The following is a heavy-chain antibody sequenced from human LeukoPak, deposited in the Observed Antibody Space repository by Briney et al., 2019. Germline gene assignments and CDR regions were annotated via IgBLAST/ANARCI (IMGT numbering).Heavy chain of an antibody. D-gene: IGHD1-26*01. CDR2: ISSSSSYI. V-gene: IGHV3-21*01. Sequence: PGGSLRLSCAASGFTFGSYSMNWVRQAPGKGLEWVSSISSSSSYIYYADSVKGRFTISRDNAKNTLFLQMNSLRAEDTAVYYCASGLFGWEHANKGEWGQGALVTVSS. J-gene: IGHJ4*02. CDR3: ASGLFGWEHANKGE. CDR1: GFTFGSYS.